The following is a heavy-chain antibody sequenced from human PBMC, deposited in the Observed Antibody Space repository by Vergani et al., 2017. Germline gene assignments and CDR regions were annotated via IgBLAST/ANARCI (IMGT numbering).Heavy chain of an antibody. V-gene: IGHV4-34*01. CDR2: IDHTVRP. J-gene: IGHJ6*03. Sequence: QVQLQQWGGGLLKPSETLSLTCVVNGGSFTSYHWTWIRQSPGAGLEWVGDIDHTVRPDYNPSLKSRLTMSVDKSRNQFSLTHNSVTATDTAIYFCARVNTETNGHLYYCYYTDVWGQGTAVTVS. CDR3: ARVNTETNGHLYYCYYTDV. CDR1: GGSFTSYH. D-gene: IGHD4-11*01.